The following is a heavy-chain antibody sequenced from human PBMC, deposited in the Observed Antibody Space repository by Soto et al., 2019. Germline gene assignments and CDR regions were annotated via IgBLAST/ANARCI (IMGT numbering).Heavy chain of an antibody. CDR1: GFSVESDY. V-gene: IGHV3-53*01. J-gene: IGHJ6*02. Sequence: GGSLRLSCGASGFSVESDYMTWVRQAPGKGLEWVSVIYTTSLAYYADSVKGRFTISRDNSKNTLFLQMNGLSPEDTAVYHCARDSSLTRHGLDVWGQGTTVTVSS. CDR3: ARDSSLTRHGLDV. D-gene: IGHD4-17*01. CDR2: IYTTSLA.